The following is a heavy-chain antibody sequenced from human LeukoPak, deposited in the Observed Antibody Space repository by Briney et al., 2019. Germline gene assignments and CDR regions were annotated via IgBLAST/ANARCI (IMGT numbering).Heavy chain of an antibody. J-gene: IGHJ4*02. V-gene: IGHV4-59*01. D-gene: IGHD3-16*01. CDR3: ARYDYVSFDY. CDR2: IYYSGST. CDR1: GGSISSYY. Sequence: PSETLSLTCTVSGGSISSYYWSWIRQPPGKGLEWIGYIYYSGSTNYNPSLKSRVTISVDTSKNQFSLKLSSVTAADTAVYYCARYDYVSFDYWGQGTLVTVSS.